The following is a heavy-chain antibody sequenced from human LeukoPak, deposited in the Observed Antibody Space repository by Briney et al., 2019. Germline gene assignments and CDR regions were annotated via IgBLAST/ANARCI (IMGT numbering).Heavy chain of an antibody. V-gene: IGHV1-3*01. CDR3: ARPYYYDSSGYYYVDAFDI. CDR1: GYTFTGYA. J-gene: IGHJ3*02. CDR2: INAGNGNT. Sequence: GASVKVSCKASGYTFTGYAMHWVRQAPGQRLEWMGWINAGNGNTKYSQKFQGRVTITRDTSASTAYMELSSLRSEDTAVYYCARPYYYDSSGYYYVDAFDIWGQGTMVTVSS. D-gene: IGHD3-22*01.